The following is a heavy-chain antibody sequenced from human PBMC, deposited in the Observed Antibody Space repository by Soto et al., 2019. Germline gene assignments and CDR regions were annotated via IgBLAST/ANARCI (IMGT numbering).Heavy chain of an antibody. D-gene: IGHD4-17*01. CDR2: ITSGSDSST. V-gene: IGHV3-53*01. Sequence: EVQLVESGGGLIQPGGSLRLSCAASGFSVSYHFMTWVRQAPGKGLEWVSVITSGSDSSTYYADSVKGRFTISRDDSKNTLYLQMNSLKTEDTAVYYCTTWYYGDSPYWGQGTLVTVSS. J-gene: IGHJ4*02. CDR3: TTWYYGDSPY. CDR1: GFSVSYHF.